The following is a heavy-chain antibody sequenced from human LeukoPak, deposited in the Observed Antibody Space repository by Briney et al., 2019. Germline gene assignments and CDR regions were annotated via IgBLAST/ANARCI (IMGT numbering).Heavy chain of an antibody. CDR3: ARVGLAAAGTPL. CDR2: ISSSSGYI. CDR1: GFTFSSYS. V-gene: IGHV3-21*01. J-gene: IGHJ4*02. Sequence: GGSLRLSCAASGFTFSSYSMNWVRQAPGKGLEWVSSISSSSGYIYYADSVKGRFTISRDNAKNSLYLQMNSLRAEDTAVYYCARVGLAAAGTPLWGQGTLVTVSS. D-gene: IGHD6-13*01.